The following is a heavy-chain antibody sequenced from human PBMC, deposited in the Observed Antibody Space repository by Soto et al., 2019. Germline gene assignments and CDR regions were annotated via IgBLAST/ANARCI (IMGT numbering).Heavy chain of an antibody. J-gene: IGHJ4*02. CDR2: INSDGSST. CDR1: GFTFSSYW. CDR3: ARVLYSSASEYYFDY. Sequence: GGSLRLSCAASGFTFSSYWMHWVRQAPGKGLVWVSRINSDGSSTSYADSVKGRFTISRDNAKNTLYLQMNSLRAEDTAVYYCARVLYSSASEYYFDYWGQGTLVTVSS. V-gene: IGHV3-74*01. D-gene: IGHD6-19*01.